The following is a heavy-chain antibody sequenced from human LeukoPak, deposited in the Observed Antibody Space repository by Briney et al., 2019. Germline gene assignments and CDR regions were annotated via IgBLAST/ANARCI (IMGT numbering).Heavy chain of an antibody. CDR2: IKQDGSEK. CDR1: GFXFSSYW. V-gene: IGHV3-7*02. D-gene: IGHD6-19*01. J-gene: IGHJ4*02. CDR3: ASLRGRSIAVAGTDY. Sequence: GGSLRLSCAASGFXFSSYWMSWVRQAPGKGLEWVANIKQDGSEKYYVDSVKGRFTISRDNAKNSLYPQMNSLRAEDTAVYYCASLRGRSIAVAGTDYWGQGTLVTVSS.